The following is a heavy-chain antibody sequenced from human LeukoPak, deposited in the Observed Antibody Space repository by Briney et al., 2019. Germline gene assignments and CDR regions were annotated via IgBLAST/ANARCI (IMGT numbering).Heavy chain of an antibody. D-gene: IGHD1-14*01. CDR3: ATETIGRHYDY. J-gene: IGHJ4*02. CDR2: IGPTGTDR. CDR1: GFTFSSCG. Sequence: GGSLRLSCAASGFTFSSCGFNWVRQAPGKGLEWVSSIGPTGTDRYYADSVRGRFTISRDNAKNSMYLQMDSLRDEDTAVYYCATETIGRHYDYWGQETLLTVSS. V-gene: IGHV3-21*01.